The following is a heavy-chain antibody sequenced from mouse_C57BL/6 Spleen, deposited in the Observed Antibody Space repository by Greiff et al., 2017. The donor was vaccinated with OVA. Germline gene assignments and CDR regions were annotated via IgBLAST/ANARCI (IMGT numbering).Heavy chain of an antibody. V-gene: IGHV1-15*01. Sequence: VNVVESGAELVRPGASVTLSCKASGYTFTDYEMHWVKQTPVHGLEWIGAIDPETGGTAYNQKFKGKAILTADKSSSTAYMELRSLTSEDSAVYYCTRGGTFAYWGQGTLVTVSA. CDR2: IDPETGGT. CDR1: GYTFTDYE. D-gene: IGHD2-14*01. CDR3: TRGGTFAY. J-gene: IGHJ3*01.